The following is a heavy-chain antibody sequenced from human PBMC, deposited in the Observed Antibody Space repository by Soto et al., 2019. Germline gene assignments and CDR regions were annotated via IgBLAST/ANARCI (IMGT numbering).Heavy chain of an antibody. CDR2: ISAYNGNT. J-gene: IGHJ5*02. V-gene: IGHV1-18*01. D-gene: IGHD3-3*01. Sequence: QVQLVQSGAEVKKPGASVKVSCKASGYTFTSYGISWVRQAPGQGLEWMGWISAYNGNTNYAQKLQGRVTMTTDTSTSTAYMELRSLRSDDTAVYYCARMARIPIFGVVPPFDPWGQGTLVTVSS. CDR1: GYTFTSYG. CDR3: ARMARIPIFGVVPPFDP.